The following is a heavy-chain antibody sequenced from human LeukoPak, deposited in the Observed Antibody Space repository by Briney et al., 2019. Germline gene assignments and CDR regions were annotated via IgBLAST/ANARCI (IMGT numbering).Heavy chain of an antibody. CDR1: GGSISSYY. CDR3: ARDKGTTVHAFDI. D-gene: IGHD4-17*01. V-gene: IGHV4-59*01. J-gene: IGHJ3*02. Sequence: SETLSLTCTVSGGSISSYYWSWIRQPPGKALEWIGYIYYRGSTNYNPSLKSRVTISVDTSKNQFSLKLSSVTAADTAVYYCARDKGTTVHAFDIWGQGTMVTVSS. CDR2: IYYRGST.